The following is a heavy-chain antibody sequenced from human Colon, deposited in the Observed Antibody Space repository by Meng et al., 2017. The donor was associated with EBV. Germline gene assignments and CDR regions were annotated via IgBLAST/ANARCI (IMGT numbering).Heavy chain of an antibody. V-gene: IGHV4-4*02. CDR3: ARVRVIPAAVGFDY. D-gene: IGHD2-2*01. J-gene: IGHJ4*02. CDR2: IYRGGGT. Sequence: QVQTQESGPGLGEPSGTLSLTCAVSGGSIRTSDWWSGVRQPPGKGLEWIGEIYRGGGTNYNPSFKSRVTISVDTSNNHFSLKLSYVTAADTAVYYCARVRVIPAAVGFDYWGQGTLVTVSS. CDR1: GGSIRTSDW.